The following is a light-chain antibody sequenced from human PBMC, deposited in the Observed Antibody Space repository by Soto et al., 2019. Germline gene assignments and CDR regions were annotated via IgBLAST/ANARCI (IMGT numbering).Light chain of an antibody. CDR1: QSVSGSY. Sequence: EIVLTQSPGTLSLSPGERATLSCRASQSVSGSYLAWYQQKPGQAPRLLIYGTSSRASGIPDRFSGSGSGTDFTLTISRLEPEDFAVYYCQRYRAFGQGTKVEIK. CDR3: QRYRA. V-gene: IGKV3-20*01. CDR2: GTS. J-gene: IGKJ1*01.